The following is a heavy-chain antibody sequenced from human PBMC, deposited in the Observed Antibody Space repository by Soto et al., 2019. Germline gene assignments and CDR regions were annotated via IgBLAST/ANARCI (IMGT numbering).Heavy chain of an antibody. Sequence: VGSLRLSCAASGFTFSSYSMNWVRQAPGKGLEWVSSISSSSSYIYYADSVKGRFTISRDNAKNSLYLQMNSLRAEDTAVYYCARDYYGSGSYHPLDYYYYGMDVWGQGTTVTVSS. D-gene: IGHD3-10*01. CDR3: ARDYYGSGSYHPLDYYYYGMDV. CDR2: ISSSSSYI. V-gene: IGHV3-21*01. J-gene: IGHJ6*02. CDR1: GFTFSSYS.